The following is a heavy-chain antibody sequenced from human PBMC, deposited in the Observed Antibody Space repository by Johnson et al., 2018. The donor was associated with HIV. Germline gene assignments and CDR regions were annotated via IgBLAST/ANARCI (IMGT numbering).Heavy chain of an antibody. J-gene: IGHJ3*02. D-gene: IGHD3-22*01. CDR1: GFTFSDYY. Sequence: QVQLVESGGGLVKPGGSLRLSCAASGFTFSDYYMIWIRQAPGKGLEWVSYIGGSDTTIYYADSVKGRFTISRDNAKNLIYLQMNSLRAEDTAVFYCARVSGSGADYYDIMNDAFDIWGQGTMVTDSS. CDR2: IGGSDTTI. CDR3: ARVSGSGADYYDIMNDAFDI. V-gene: IGHV3-11*04.